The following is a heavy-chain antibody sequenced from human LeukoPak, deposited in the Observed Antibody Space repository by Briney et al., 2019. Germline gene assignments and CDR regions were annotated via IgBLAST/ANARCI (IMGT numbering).Heavy chain of an antibody. CDR1: GGSISSYY. Sequence: IPSETLSLTCTVSGGSISSYYWSWIRQPAGKGLEWIGRIYTSGNTNYNPSLKCRVTMSVDTSKNQFSLKLSSVTAADTAVYYCAREEFHYDSSGYYKRWYFDLWGRGTLVTVSS. J-gene: IGHJ2*01. D-gene: IGHD3-22*01. CDR3: AREEFHYDSSGYYKRWYFDL. CDR2: IYTSGNT. V-gene: IGHV4-4*07.